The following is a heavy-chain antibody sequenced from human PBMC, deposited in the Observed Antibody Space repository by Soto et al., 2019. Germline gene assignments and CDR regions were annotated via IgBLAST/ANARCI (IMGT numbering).Heavy chain of an antibody. CDR3: ARPFSYYGSGSYYNSYGMDV. D-gene: IGHD3-10*01. CDR2: IDPSDSYT. CDR1: VYSFTSYW. V-gene: IGHV5-10-1*01. Sequence: GESLKISCKGSVYSFTSYWISWVRQMPGKGLEWMGRIDPSDSYTNYSPSFQGHVTISADKSISTAYLQWSSLKASDTAMYYCARPFSYYGSGSYYNSYGMDVWGQGTTVTVSS. J-gene: IGHJ6*02.